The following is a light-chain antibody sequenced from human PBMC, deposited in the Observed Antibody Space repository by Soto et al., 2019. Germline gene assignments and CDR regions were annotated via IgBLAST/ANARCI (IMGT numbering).Light chain of an antibody. CDR3: NSYTTTSARV. Sequence: QSALTQPASVSGSPGQSITISCTGTSNDVGAFNFVSWYQQHPGKAPKVIIYEVSNRPSGVSNRFSGSKSGNTASLTISGLQAEDEADYYCNSYTTTSARVFGGGTKVTVL. CDR2: EVS. J-gene: IGLJ3*02. CDR1: SNDVGAFNF. V-gene: IGLV2-14*01.